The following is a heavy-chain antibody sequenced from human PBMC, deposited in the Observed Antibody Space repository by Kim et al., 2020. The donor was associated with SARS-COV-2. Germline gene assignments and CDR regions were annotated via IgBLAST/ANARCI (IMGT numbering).Heavy chain of an antibody. CDR2: ISSSGSYI. CDR3: ARVLTSGWSYFDY. CDR1: GFTFSSYS. Sequence: GGSLRLSCAASGFTFSSYSMNWVRQAPGKGLEWISSISSSGSYIYYADSMKGRFTISSDNARASLYLQMNSLRAEDTAVYYCARVLTSGWSYFDYWGQGTLVTVSS. V-gene: IGHV3-21*01. J-gene: IGHJ4*02. D-gene: IGHD6-19*01.